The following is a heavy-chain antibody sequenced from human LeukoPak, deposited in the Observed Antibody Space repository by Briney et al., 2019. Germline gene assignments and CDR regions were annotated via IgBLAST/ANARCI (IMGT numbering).Heavy chain of an antibody. CDR1: GLTVSDHY. V-gene: IGHV3-66*02. J-gene: IGHJ4*02. CDR3: AKEAETYYYGSGSPGVDY. CDR2: FYSGGST. D-gene: IGHD3-10*01. Sequence: GGSLRLSCRASGLTVSDHYMNWVRQAPGKGLEWVSVFYSGGSTYYADSVKGRFTISRDNAKNTLYLQMNSLRIEDTAIYYCAKEAETYYYGSGSPGVDYWGQGTLVTVSS.